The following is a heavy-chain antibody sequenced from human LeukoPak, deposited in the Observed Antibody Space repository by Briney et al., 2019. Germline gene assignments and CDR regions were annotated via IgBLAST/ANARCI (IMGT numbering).Heavy chain of an antibody. CDR2: IYPGDSDT. D-gene: IGHD3-9*01. J-gene: IGHJ4*02. V-gene: IGHV5-51*01. Sequence: GESLKISCKGSGYRFTSYWIGWVRQMPGKGLEWMGIIYPGDSDTRYSPSFQGQVTISADKSISTAYLQWSSLKASDTAMYYCARWGYYDILTGYSRDNYFDYWGQGTLVTVSS. CDR1: GYRFTSYW. CDR3: ARWGYYDILTGYSRDNYFDY.